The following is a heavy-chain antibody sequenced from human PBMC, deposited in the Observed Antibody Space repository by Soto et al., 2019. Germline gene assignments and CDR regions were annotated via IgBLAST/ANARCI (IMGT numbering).Heavy chain of an antibody. CDR1: GYTFTSYA. D-gene: IGHD1-26*01. CDR3: ARDGVGADYYHGMDV. Sequence: ASVKVSCKASGYTFTSYAMHWVRQAHGQRLEWMGWINAVNGNTKYSQKFQGRVTITRDTSASTAYMELSSLRSQDTAVYYCARDGVGADYYHGMDVWGQGTTVTVSS. CDR2: INAVNGNT. J-gene: IGHJ6*02. V-gene: IGHV1-3*01.